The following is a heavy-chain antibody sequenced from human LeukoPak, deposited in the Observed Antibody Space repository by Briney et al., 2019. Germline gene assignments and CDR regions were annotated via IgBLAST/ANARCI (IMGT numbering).Heavy chain of an antibody. CDR2: IYYSGST. V-gene: IGHV4-39*01. CDR3: ARVPTYCTNGVCYLQYYYYYYGMDV. Sequence: PSETLSLTCTVSGGSISSSSYYWGWIRQPPGKGLEWIGSIYYSGSTYYNPSLKSRVTISVDTSKNQFSLKLSSVTAADTAVYYCARVPTYCTNGVCYLQYYYYYYGMDVWGQGTTVTVSS. CDR1: GGSISSSSYY. D-gene: IGHD2-8*01. J-gene: IGHJ6*02.